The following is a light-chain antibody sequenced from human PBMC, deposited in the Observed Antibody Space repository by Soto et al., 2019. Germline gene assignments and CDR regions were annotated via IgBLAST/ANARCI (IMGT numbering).Light chain of an antibody. CDR1: SSDVDGYNY. V-gene: IGLV2-14*01. CDR3: SSYTSSSTLGV. J-gene: IGLJ1*01. Sequence: QSVLTQTASVSGSPGQSITISCTGTSSDVDGYNYVSWYQQHPGKAPKLMIYDVSNRPSGVSNRFSGSKSGNTASLTISGLQAEDEADYYCSSYTSSSTLGVFGTGTKVTVL. CDR2: DVS.